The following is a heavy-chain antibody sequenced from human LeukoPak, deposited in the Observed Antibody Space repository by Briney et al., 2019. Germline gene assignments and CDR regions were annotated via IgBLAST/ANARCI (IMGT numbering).Heavy chain of an antibody. D-gene: IGHD2-15*01. V-gene: IGHV3-11*01. CDR1: GFTFSDSY. CDR2: ISGSASDV. Sequence: PGGSLRLSCAASGFTFSDSYMTWIRQAPGKGLELLSYISGSASDVNYIDSVRGRFTISRDNAKNSLYLQMNSLRAEDMALYYCAKGGGSSPDQHEYFQHWGQGTLVTVSS. CDR3: AKGGGSSPDQHEYFQH. J-gene: IGHJ1*01.